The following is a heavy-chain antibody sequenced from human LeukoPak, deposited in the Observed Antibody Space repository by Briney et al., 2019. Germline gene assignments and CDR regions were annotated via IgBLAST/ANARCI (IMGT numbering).Heavy chain of an antibody. V-gene: IGHV3-23*01. D-gene: IGHD3-16*02. Sequence: GGSLRLSCAASGVTFSFSSYAMSWVRQAPGKGLEWVSAISGRGGGTYYADSVKGRFTISRDNSKNTLYLQMNSLRAEDTAVYYCAKEGSIMITFGGVIAHWYFDLWGRGTLVTVSS. J-gene: IGHJ2*01. CDR2: ISGRGGGT. CDR1: GVTFSFSSYA. CDR3: AKEGSIMITFGGVIAHWYFDL.